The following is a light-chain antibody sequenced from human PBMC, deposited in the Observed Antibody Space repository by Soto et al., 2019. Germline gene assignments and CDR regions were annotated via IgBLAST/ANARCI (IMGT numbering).Light chain of an antibody. V-gene: IGKV1-39*01. Sequence: DIQMTQSPSSLSASVGDRVTITCRASQSINNCLNWYQQKPGKAPKLLIYAASSLQSGVPSRFSGSGSGTHFTLTISSLKPEDFATYYCQQGFNTPNTFDPGTKVDIK. J-gene: IGKJ3*01. CDR2: AAS. CDR1: QSINNC. CDR3: QQGFNTPNT.